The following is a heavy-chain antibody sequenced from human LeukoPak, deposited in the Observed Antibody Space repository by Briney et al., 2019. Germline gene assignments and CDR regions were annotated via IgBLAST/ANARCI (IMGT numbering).Heavy chain of an antibody. J-gene: IGHJ3*02. V-gene: IGHV3-74*01. D-gene: IGHD2-21*02. CDR2: INSDGSST. Sequence: GGSLRLSCAASGFTFSSYWMHWVRQAPGKGLVWVSRINSDGSSTSYADSVEGRFTISRDNAKNSLYLQMNSLRAEDTAVYYCARDRVTNPDAFDIWGQGTMVTVSS. CDR1: GFTFSSYW. CDR3: ARDRVTNPDAFDI.